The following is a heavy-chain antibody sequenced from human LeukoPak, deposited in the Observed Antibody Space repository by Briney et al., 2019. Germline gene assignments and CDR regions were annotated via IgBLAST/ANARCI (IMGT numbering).Heavy chain of an antibody. V-gene: IGHV4-59*08. CDR1: GGSISSYY. Sequence: PSETLSLTCTVSGGSISSYYWSWIRQPPGKGLEWIGYIYYSGSTNYNPSLKSRVTISVDTSKNQFPLKLSSVTAADTAVYYCASSEMATTIYFDYWGQGTLVTVSS. J-gene: IGHJ4*02. D-gene: IGHD5-24*01. CDR3: ASSEMATTIYFDY. CDR2: IYYSGST.